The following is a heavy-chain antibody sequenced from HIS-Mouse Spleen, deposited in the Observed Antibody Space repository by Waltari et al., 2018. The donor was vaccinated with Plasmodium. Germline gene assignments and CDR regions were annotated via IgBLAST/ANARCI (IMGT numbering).Heavy chain of an antibody. CDR3: ARVLPKNSGPDIWSGYYIRWFDP. CDR2: IYYSGST. Sequence: QVQLQESGPGLVKPSETLSLTCTVSGGSISSYYWSWIRQPPGKGLEWIGYIYYSGSTNYNPSLKSRVTISVDTSKNQFSLKLSSVTAADTAVYYCARVLPKNSGPDIWSGYYIRWFDPWGQGTLVTVSS. V-gene: IGHV4-59*08. J-gene: IGHJ5*02. D-gene: IGHD3-3*01. CDR1: GGSISSYY.